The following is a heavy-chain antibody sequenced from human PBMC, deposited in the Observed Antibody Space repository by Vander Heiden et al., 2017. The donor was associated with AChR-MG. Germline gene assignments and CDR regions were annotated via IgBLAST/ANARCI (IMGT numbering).Heavy chain of an antibody. J-gene: IGHJ5*02. CDR2: IYPGDSDT. V-gene: IGHV5-51*01. CDR1: GYSFTSYW. D-gene: IGHD3-3*01. CDR3: ARVRDDLALPLHAFDP. Sequence: EVQLVPSGAEVRKPGESLKISCKGSGYSFTSYWFGWVRQMPGKGLDGMGIIYPGDSDTRYSPSFQGQVTISADKSISTAYLQWSSLKASDTAMYYCARVRDDLALPLHAFDPWGQGTLVTVSS.